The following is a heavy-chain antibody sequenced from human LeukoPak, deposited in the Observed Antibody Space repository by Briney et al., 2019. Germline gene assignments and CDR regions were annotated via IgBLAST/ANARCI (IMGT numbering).Heavy chain of an antibody. CDR1: GFTFSSYW. CDR2: IKQDGSEK. D-gene: IGHD3-16*01. Sequence: GGSLRLSCAASGFTFSSYWMSWVRQAPGKGLEWVANIKQDGSEKYYVDSVKGRFTISRDNAKNSLYLQMNNLRAEDTAVYYCARFIRAMDFDYWGQGTLVTVSS. J-gene: IGHJ4*02. CDR3: ARFIRAMDFDY. V-gene: IGHV3-7*01.